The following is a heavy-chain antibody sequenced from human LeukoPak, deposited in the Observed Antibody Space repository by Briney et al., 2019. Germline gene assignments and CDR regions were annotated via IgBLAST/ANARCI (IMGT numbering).Heavy chain of an antibody. D-gene: IGHD3-22*01. Sequence: PMASVKVSCKASGGTFSSFAVSWVRQAPGQGPEWMGGIVPMFGATNYAQKFQGRVTITADESTTTAYMELSSLRSEDTAVYYCARDGLGYYYDSSGYYYFDYWGQGTLVTVSS. CDR1: GGTFSSFA. CDR3: ARDGLGYYYDSSGYYYFDY. J-gene: IGHJ4*02. V-gene: IGHV1-69*13. CDR2: IVPMFGAT.